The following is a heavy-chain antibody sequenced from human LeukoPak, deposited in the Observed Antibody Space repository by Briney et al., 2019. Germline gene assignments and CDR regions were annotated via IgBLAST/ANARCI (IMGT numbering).Heavy chain of an antibody. CDR1: GGTFSSYA. J-gene: IGHJ5*02. CDR3: ARDTIFGVVRRFGWFDP. D-gene: IGHD3-3*01. CDR2: IIPIFGTA. V-gene: IGHV1-69*13. Sequence: ASVKVSCKASGGTFSSYAISWVRQAPGQGLEWMGGIIPIFGTANYAQKFQGRVTITADESTSIAYMELSSLRSEDTAVYYCARDTIFGVVRRFGWFDPWGQGTLVTVSS.